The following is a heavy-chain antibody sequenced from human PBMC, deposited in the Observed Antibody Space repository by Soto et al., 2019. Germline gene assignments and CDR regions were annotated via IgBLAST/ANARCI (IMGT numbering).Heavy chain of an antibody. D-gene: IGHD3-16*01. CDR2: TSKDDSSK. CDR1: GFAFRNYG. J-gene: IGHJ4*02. Sequence: QVHLVESGGGVVQPGRSLRLSCAASGFAFRNYGMHWVRQAPGKGLEWVAVTSKDDSSKYYADSVRGRFTISRDNSKNTVWGEMDSLRGDDTGVYYCAKQLDDRGLDDYWGQGTLVTVSS. V-gene: IGHV3-30*18. CDR3: AKQLDDRGLDDY.